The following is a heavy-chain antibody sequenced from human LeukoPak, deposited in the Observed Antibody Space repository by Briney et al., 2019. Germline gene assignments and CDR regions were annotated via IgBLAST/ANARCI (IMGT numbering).Heavy chain of an antibody. CDR1: GFTFSTYG. CDR3: AKNLLGSAAYSWYFDL. Sequence: GGSLRLSCAASGFTFSTYGMSWVRQAPGKGLEWVSSITVSGGGSTYVDSVKGRFSISRDNSKNTLYLQMNSLRAEDTAVYYCAKNLLGSAAYSWYFDLWGRGTLVTVSS. J-gene: IGHJ2*01. CDR2: ITVSGGGS. V-gene: IGHV3-23*01. D-gene: IGHD2-15*01.